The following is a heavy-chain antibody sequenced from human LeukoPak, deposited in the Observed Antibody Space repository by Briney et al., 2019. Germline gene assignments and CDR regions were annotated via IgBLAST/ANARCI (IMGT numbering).Heavy chain of an antibody. J-gene: IGHJ6*02. D-gene: IGHD3-9*01. Sequence: SETLSLTCTVSGGSISSYYWSWIRQPPGKGLEWIGYIYYSGSTNYNPSLKSRVTISVDTSKNQFSLKLSSVTAADTAVYYCASYLTGYLEYGMDVWGQGTTVTVSS. CDR2: IYYSGST. CDR3: ASYLTGYLEYGMDV. V-gene: IGHV4-59*01. CDR1: GGSISSYY.